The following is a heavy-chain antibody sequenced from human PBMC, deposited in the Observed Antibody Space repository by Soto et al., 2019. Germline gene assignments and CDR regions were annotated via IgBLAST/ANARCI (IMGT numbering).Heavy chain of an antibody. CDR2: IYYSGST. Sequence: SETLSLTCTVSGGSISSYYWSWTRQPPGKGLEWIGYIYYSGSTNYNPSLKSRVTISVDTSKNQSSLKLSSVTAADTAVYYCARARGVYGSGSYTPSWFDPWGQGTLVTVSS. D-gene: IGHD3-10*01. CDR1: GGSISSYY. V-gene: IGHV4-59*01. CDR3: ARARGVYGSGSYTPSWFDP. J-gene: IGHJ5*02.